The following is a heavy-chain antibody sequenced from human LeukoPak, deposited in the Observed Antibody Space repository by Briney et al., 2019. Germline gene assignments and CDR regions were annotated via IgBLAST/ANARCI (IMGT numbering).Heavy chain of an antibody. J-gene: IGHJ4*02. CDR3: ARDGEMATDY. V-gene: IGHV1-69*13. CDR2: IIPIFGTA. Sequence: GASVKVSCKASGGTFSSYAISWVRQAPGQGLEWMGGIIPIFGTANYAQKFQGRVTIAADESTSTAYMELSSLRSEDTAVYYCARDGEMATDYWGQETLVTVSS. D-gene: IGHD5-24*01. CDR1: GGTFSSYA.